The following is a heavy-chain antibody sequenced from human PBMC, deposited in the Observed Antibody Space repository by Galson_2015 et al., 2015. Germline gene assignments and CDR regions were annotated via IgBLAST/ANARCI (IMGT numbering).Heavy chain of an antibody. Sequence: SVKVSCKASGGSFSSYTISWVRQAPGQGLEWLGGISPIFGSANYAQKFQGRVRITADISTSTAYMELSSLRFDDTAVYYCAREAYADKAMVTPFDYWGQGTLITGSS. J-gene: IGHJ4*02. V-gene: IGHV1-69*06. CDR2: ISPIFGSA. D-gene: IGHD5-18*01. CDR1: GGSFSSYT. CDR3: AREAYADKAMVTPFDY.